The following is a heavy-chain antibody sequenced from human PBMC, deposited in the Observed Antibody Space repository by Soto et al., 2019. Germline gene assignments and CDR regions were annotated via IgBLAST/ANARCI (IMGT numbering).Heavy chain of an antibody. CDR2: ISAYNGNT. V-gene: IGHV1-18*01. CDR3: ARDPRENWNYGAYYYYIDV. CDR1: GYTFTSYG. J-gene: IGHJ6*03. Sequence: ASVKVSCKASGYTFTSYGISWVRQAPGQGLEWMGWISAYNGNTNYAQKLQGRVTMTTDTSTSTAYMELRSLRSDDAAVYYCARDPRENWNYGAYYYYIDVRAKRTTVPVSS. D-gene: IGHD1-7*01.